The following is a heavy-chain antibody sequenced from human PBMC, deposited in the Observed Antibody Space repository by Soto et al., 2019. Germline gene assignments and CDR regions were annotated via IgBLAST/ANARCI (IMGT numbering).Heavy chain of an antibody. D-gene: IGHD3-22*01. CDR1: GFTFGDYA. Sequence: EVQLVESGGGLVKPGRSLRLSCTASGFTFGDYAMSWFRQAPGKGLEWVGFIRSKAYGGTTEYAASVKGRFTISRDDSKSIAYLQMNSLKTEDTAVYYCTRERLGYYDSSGYYGAVSDAFDIWGQGTMVTVSS. CDR3: TRERLGYYDSSGYYGAVSDAFDI. V-gene: IGHV3-49*05. CDR2: IRSKAYGGTT. J-gene: IGHJ3*02.